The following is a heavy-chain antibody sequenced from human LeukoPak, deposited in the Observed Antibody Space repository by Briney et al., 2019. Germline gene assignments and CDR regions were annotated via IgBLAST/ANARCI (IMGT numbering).Heavy chain of an antibody. Sequence: GASVKVSCKASGYTFTSYGISWVRQAPGQGLEWMGWISAYNGNTNYAQKLQGRATMTTDTSTSTAYMELRSLRSDDTAVYYCARERVVVPAAHFDYWGQGTLVTVSS. D-gene: IGHD2-2*01. CDR2: ISAYNGNT. V-gene: IGHV1-18*01. CDR3: ARERVVVPAAHFDY. CDR1: GYTFTSYG. J-gene: IGHJ4*02.